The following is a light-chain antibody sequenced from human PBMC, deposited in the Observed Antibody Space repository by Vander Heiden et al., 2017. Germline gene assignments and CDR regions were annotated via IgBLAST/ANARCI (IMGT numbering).Light chain of an antibody. Sequence: DIQMTQSPSTLSASVGDRVTITCRASQSISSWLAWYQKKPEKAPKLLIYKASSLESRVPSRCSGSGSGTEFTLTISSLQPDDFATYYYQQYNSYPFTFGPGTKVDIK. CDR2: KAS. CDR3: QQYNSYPFT. CDR1: QSISSW. V-gene: IGKV1-5*03. J-gene: IGKJ3*01.